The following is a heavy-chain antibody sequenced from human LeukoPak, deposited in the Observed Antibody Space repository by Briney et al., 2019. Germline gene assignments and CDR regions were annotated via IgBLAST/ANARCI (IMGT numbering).Heavy chain of an antibody. CDR1: GYSFTSHY. Sequence: ASVKVSCKASGYSFTSHYMHWVRQAPGQGLEWLGLINPTGSSTLYAQKFQGRVTMTRDMSTTTDYMELSSLRSDDTAVYYCARASRSWGFDYWGQGTLVTVSS. J-gene: IGHJ4*02. CDR2: INPTGSST. V-gene: IGHV1-46*01. D-gene: IGHD6-13*01. CDR3: ARASRSWGFDY.